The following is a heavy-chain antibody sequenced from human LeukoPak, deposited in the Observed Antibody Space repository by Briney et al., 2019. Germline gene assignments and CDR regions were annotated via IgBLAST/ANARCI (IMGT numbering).Heavy chain of an antibody. CDR1: GFTFSSYW. CDR3: VRDRTLGVRDGFILA. CDR2: INSDESTT. V-gene: IGHV3-74*01. Sequence: GGSLRLSCAASGFTFSSYWMHWVRQAPGKGLVWVSRINSDESTTNYADSVQGRFTTSRDNAKNSLSLQMSSLRVEDTAVYYCVRDRTLGVRDGFILAWGQGTLVTVSS. D-gene: IGHD5-24*01. J-gene: IGHJ5*02.